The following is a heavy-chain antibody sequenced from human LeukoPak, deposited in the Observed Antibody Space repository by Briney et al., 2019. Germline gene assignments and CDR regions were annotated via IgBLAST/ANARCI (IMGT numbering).Heavy chain of an antibody. CDR1: GFSFKDYG. V-gene: IGHV3-20*04. Sequence: PGGSLRLSCAATGFSFKDYGMHWVRQPPGKGLEWVSAINYDGGGTDYADSVKGRFTISRDNAKNSLSLQMNSLRAEDTAVYYCGRDFGLSGTKRSFDLWGQGTMVTVSS. CDR2: INYDGGGT. J-gene: IGHJ3*01. D-gene: IGHD1-26*01. CDR3: GRDFGLSGTKRSFDL.